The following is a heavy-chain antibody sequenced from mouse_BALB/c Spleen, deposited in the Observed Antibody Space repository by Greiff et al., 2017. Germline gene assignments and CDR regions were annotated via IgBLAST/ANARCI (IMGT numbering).Heavy chain of an antibody. J-gene: IGHJ4*01. D-gene: IGHD2-14*01. Sequence: EVMLVESGGGLVKPGGSLKLSCAASGFTFSDYYMYWVRQTPEKRLEWVATISDGGSYTYYPDSVKGRFTISRDNAKNNLYLQMSSLKSEDTAMYYCARDRSYRYAYAMDYWGQGTSVTVSS. CDR2: ISDGGSYT. CDR3: ARDRSYRYAYAMDY. V-gene: IGHV5-4*02. CDR1: GFTFSDYY.